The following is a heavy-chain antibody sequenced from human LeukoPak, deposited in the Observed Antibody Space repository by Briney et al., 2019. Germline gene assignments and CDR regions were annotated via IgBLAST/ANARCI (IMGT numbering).Heavy chain of an antibody. D-gene: IGHD2-2*01. Sequence: PSETLSLTCTVSGGSISSYYWSWIRQPPGKGLEWIGYIYYSGSTNYNPSLKSRVTISVDTSKNQFSLKLSSVTAADTAVYYCARERPDIVVVPAANYYYSYMDIWGKGTTVTVSS. J-gene: IGHJ6*03. CDR3: ARERPDIVVVPAANYYYSYMDI. CDR2: IYYSGST. CDR1: GGSISSYY. V-gene: IGHV4-59*01.